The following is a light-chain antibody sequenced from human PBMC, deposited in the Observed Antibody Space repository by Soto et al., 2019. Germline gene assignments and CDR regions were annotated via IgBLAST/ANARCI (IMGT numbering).Light chain of an antibody. CDR2: DAS. V-gene: IGKV3-20*01. CDR3: QQYGSSPPIT. J-gene: IGKJ5*01. CDR1: QSVSSSY. Sequence: EIVLTQSPGTLSLSPGERATLSCRASQSVSSSYLAWYQQKPGQAPRLLICDASSRATGIPGRFSGSGSGTDFTLTISRLEPEDFAVYYCQQYGSSPPITFGQGTRLEIK.